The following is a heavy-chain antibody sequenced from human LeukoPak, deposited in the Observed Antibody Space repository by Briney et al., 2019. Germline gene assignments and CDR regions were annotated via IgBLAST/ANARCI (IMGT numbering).Heavy chain of an antibody. CDR3: ARWWQQLGSDY. CDR1: GFTFSSYS. V-gene: IGHV3-48*01. Sequence: PGGSLRLSCAASGFTFSSYSMNWVRQAPGKGLEWVSYISSRSSTIYYADSVKGRFTISRDNAKNSLYLQMNSLRAEDTAVYYCARWWQQLGSDYWGQGTLVTVSS. CDR2: ISSRSSTI. D-gene: IGHD6-13*01. J-gene: IGHJ4*02.